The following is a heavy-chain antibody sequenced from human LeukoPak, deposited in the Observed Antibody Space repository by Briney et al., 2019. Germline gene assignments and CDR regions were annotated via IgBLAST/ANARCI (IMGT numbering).Heavy chain of an antibody. J-gene: IGHJ4*02. Sequence: GGSLRLSCAASGFTFNTYTMNWVRQAPGKGLEWVSYISGSSGIIDYADSVRGRFTISRDNAKNSLYLQMNSLRAEDTAVYYCARDFDRSGDFHHFDNWGQGTLVTVSS. CDR1: GFTFNTYT. D-gene: IGHD3-9*01. V-gene: IGHV3-48*04. CDR3: ARDFDRSGDFHHFDN. CDR2: ISGSSGII.